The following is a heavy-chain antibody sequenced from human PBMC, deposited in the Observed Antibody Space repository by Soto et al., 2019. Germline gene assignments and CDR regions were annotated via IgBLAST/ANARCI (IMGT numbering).Heavy chain of an antibody. Sequence: QVQLQESGPGLVKPSQTLSLTCTVSGGSISRGGYYWSWIRQHPGKGLEWIGYINYSGSTYYNPSLKSRVTISVDTSKNQFSLRLSSVTAADTAVYYCARAFPFGGSGSPEPRFDYWGQGTLATVSS. J-gene: IGHJ4*02. V-gene: IGHV4-31*03. D-gene: IGHD3-10*01. CDR1: GGSISRGGYY. CDR3: ARAFPFGGSGSPEPRFDY. CDR2: INYSGST.